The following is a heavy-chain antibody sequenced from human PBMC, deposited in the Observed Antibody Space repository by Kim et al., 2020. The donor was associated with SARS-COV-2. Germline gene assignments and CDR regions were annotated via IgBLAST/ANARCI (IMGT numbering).Heavy chain of an antibody. D-gene: IGHD3-10*01. CDR1: GFTFSSYG. CDR2: IWYDGSNK. Sequence: GGSLRLSCAASGFTFSSYGMHWVRQAPGKGLEWVAVIWYDGSNKYYADSVKGRFTISRDNSKNTLYLQMNSLRAEDTAVYYCARDRKIGSGSYYNEYGGMDVWGQGTTVTVSS. V-gene: IGHV3-33*01. CDR3: ARDRKIGSGSYYNEYGGMDV. J-gene: IGHJ6*01.